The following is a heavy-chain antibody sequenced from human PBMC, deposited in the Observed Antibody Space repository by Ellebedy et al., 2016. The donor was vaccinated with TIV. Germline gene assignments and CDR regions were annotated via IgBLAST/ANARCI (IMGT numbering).Heavy chain of an antibody. CDR3: ARDPVGVGPAFDI. V-gene: IGHV3-30-3*01. CDR2: ISHDGSSQ. J-gene: IGHJ3*02. CDR1: GFTFDSYA. D-gene: IGHD4-23*01. Sequence: GESLKISCVASGFTFDSYAMHWVRQAPGKGLEWVAVISHDGSSQYYADSVKGRFTVSRDNSMTTVYLEMNSLGAEDTAVYYCARDPVGVGPAFDIWGQGTMVTVSS.